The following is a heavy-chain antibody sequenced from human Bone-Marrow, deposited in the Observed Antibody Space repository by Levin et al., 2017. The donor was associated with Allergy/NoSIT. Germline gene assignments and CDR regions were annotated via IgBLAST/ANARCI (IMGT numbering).Heavy chain of an antibody. CDR1: GFTFSSYA. Sequence: SCAASGFTFSSYAMSWVRQAPGKGLEWVSAISGSGGSTYYADSVKGRFTISRDNSKNTLYLQMNSLRAEDTAVYYCAKVVGGLRHFDYWGQGTLVTVSS. CDR3: AKVVGGLRHFDY. J-gene: IGHJ4*02. V-gene: IGHV3-23*01. D-gene: IGHD5-12*01. CDR2: ISGSGGST.